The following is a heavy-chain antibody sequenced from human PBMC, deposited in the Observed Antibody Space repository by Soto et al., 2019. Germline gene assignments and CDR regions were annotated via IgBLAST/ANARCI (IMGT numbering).Heavy chain of an antibody. J-gene: IGHJ4*02. Sequence: PRGSLRLSCVASGFTFSSYGVHWVRQAPGKGLEWVAVISYDGSNKYYADSVKGRFTISRDNSKNTLYLQMNSLRAEDTAVYYCAKEGYLYSYGAGFFDYWGQGTLVTVSS. CDR2: ISYDGSNK. D-gene: IGHD5-18*01. V-gene: IGHV3-30*18. CDR3: AKEGYLYSYGAGFFDY. CDR1: GFTFSSYG.